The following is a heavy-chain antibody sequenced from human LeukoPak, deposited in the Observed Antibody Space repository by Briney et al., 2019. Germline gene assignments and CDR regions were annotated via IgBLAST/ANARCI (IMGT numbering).Heavy chain of an antibody. CDR3: ARCGIVGAPGADY. Sequence: GGSLRLACAASVLTFSSYSMNWVRQAPEKGLEWVSYIRSSISYIYYADSVKGRFNIARDNAKNSLYLQMNSLRAEDTAVYYCARCGIVGAPGADYWGQGTLVTVSS. V-gene: IGHV3-21*01. CDR2: IRSSISYI. D-gene: IGHD1-26*01. J-gene: IGHJ4*02. CDR1: VLTFSSYS.